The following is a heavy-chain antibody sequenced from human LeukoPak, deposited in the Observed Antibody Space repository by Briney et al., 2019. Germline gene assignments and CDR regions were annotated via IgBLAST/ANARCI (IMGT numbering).Heavy chain of an antibody. Sequence: ASVKVSCKASGYTFTSYDINWVRQATGQGLGWMGWMNPNSGNTGYAQKFQGRVTMTRNTSISTAYMELSSLRSEDTAVYYCARGRVYCSGGSCYNWFDPWGQGTLVTVSS. V-gene: IGHV1-8*01. CDR3: ARGRVYCSGGSCYNWFDP. J-gene: IGHJ5*02. CDR2: MNPNSGNT. CDR1: GYTFTSYD. D-gene: IGHD2-15*01.